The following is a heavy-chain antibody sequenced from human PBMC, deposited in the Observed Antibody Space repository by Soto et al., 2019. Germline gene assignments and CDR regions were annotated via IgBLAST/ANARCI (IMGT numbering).Heavy chain of an antibody. D-gene: IGHD3-10*01. Sequence: SETLSLTCAVSGDSIIGIYHWAWIRQPPGRSLEWIASIFHTGTTYYTPSLKSRVTISVDTSKNQFSLKLSSVTAADTAVYYCARTQYYKIGHDYWGPGILVTV. CDR2: IFHTGTT. J-gene: IGHJ4*02. V-gene: IGHV4-38-2*01. CDR1: GDSIIGIYH. CDR3: ARTQYYKIGHDY.